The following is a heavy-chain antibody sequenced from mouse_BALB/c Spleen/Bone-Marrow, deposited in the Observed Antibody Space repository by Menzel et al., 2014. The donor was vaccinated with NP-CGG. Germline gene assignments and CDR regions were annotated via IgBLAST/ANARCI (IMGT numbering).Heavy chain of an antibody. CDR2: IRNKANGYTT. Sequence: KLVESGGGLVQPGGSLRLSCATSGFTFTDYYMSWVRQPPGKALEWLGFIRNKANGYTTEYSASVKGRFTISRDNSQSILYLQMNTLRAEDSATYYCAREIINDYHWYFDVWGAGTTVTVSS. J-gene: IGHJ1*01. D-gene: IGHD2-4*01. CDR3: AREIINDYHWYFDV. CDR1: GFTFTDYY. V-gene: IGHV7-3*02.